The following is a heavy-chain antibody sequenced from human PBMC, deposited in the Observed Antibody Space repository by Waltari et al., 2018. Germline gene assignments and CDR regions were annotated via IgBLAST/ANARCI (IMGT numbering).Heavy chain of an antibody. CDR2: INHSGST. J-gene: IGHJ5*02. V-gene: IGHV4-34*01. D-gene: IGHD2-15*01. Sequence: QEQLQQWGTGLLKPSETLSLTCAVYGGSFSGYYWSWIRQPPGKGLEWIGEINHSGSTNYNPSLKGRVTISVDTSKNQFSLKLSSVTAADTAVYYCAREEVYCSGGSCYSLYGWFDTWGQGTLVTVSS. CDR1: GGSFSGYY. CDR3: AREEVYCSGGSCYSLYGWFDT.